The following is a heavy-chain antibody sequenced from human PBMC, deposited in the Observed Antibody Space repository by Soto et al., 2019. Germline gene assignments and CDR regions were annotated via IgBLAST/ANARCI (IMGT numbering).Heavy chain of an antibody. CDR2: TRNKVDSDTT. CDR1: GFSLSDHY. Sequence: GGSLRLSCAASGFSLSDHYMDWVRQAPGKGLEWIGRTRNKVDSDTTEYAASVKGRFTISRDDSKNSLYLHMNSLKTEDTAMYYCVTSRPFSCWSDFHSWGQGTLVTVSS. D-gene: IGHD2-15*01. V-gene: IGHV3-72*01. CDR3: VTSRPFSCWSDFHS. J-gene: IGHJ4*02.